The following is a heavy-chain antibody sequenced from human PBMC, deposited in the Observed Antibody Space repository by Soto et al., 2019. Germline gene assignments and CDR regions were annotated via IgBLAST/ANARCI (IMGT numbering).Heavy chain of an antibody. V-gene: IGHV5-51*01. CDR2: IYPGDSDT. CDR1: GYSFTSYW. D-gene: IGHD2-2*01. J-gene: IGHJ5*02. Sequence: PGESLKISCRGSGYSFTSYWIGWVRQMPGKGLEWMGIIYPGDSDTRYSPSFQGQVTISADKSISTAYLQWSSLKASDTAMYYCARLLQHIVVVPAASSVWFAPWGQGTLVTVSS. CDR3: ARLLQHIVVVPAASSVWFAP.